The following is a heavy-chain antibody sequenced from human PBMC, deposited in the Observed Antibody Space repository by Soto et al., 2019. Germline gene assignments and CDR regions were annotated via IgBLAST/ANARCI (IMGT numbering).Heavy chain of an antibody. D-gene: IGHD3-9*01. J-gene: IGHJ5*02. Sequence: ASVKVSCKASVYTFTSCAMHWVRQATGQRLEWMGWINAGNGNTKYSQKFQGRVTITRDTSASTAYMELSSLRSEDTAVYYCARAHYDILTGYSLNWFDPWGQGTLVTVS. V-gene: IGHV1-3*01. CDR2: INAGNGNT. CDR1: VYTFTSCA. CDR3: ARAHYDILTGYSLNWFDP.